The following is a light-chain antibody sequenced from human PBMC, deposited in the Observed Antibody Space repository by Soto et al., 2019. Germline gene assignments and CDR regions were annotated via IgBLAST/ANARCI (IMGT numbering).Light chain of an antibody. CDR1: QGIGSW. CDR2: PAS. J-gene: IGKJ4*01. CDR3: LHANHFPVT. Sequence: DIQMTQSPSFVSASIGDRVTITCRASQGIGSWLAWYQQVPGRAPRLLIFPASPFQSGVSSRFRGSGSGTDFTLTITSLQPEDFATYFCLHANHFPVTFGEGNKVEMK. V-gene: IGKV1-12*01.